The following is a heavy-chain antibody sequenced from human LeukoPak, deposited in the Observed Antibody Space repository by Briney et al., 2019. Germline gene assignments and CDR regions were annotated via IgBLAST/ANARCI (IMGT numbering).Heavy chain of an antibody. V-gene: IGHV4-34*01. CDR3: AIGGGDSWDYFDY. CDR1: GGSFSGYY. J-gene: IGHJ4*02. CDR2: INHSGST. D-gene: IGHD2-21*02. Sequence: PSETLSLTCAVYGGSFSGYYWSWIRQPPGKGLELIGEINHSGSTNYNPYLKSRVTISVDTSKNQFSLKLSSVTAADTAVYYCAIGGGDSWDYFDYWGQGTLVTVSS.